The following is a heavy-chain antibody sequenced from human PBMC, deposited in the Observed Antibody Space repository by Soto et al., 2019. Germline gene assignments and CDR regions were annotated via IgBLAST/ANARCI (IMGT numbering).Heavy chain of an antibody. CDR3: AKEVIGDSSSWYDGSWLDT. CDR2: ISGSGGST. V-gene: IGHV3-23*01. J-gene: IGHJ5*02. D-gene: IGHD6-13*01. Sequence: PGGSLRLSCAASGFTFSSYAMSWVRQAPGKGLEWVSAISGSGGSTYYADSVKGRFTISRDNSKNTLYLQMNSLRAEDTAVYYCAKEVIGDSSSWYDGSWLDTWGQRTLVTVSS. CDR1: GFTFSSYA.